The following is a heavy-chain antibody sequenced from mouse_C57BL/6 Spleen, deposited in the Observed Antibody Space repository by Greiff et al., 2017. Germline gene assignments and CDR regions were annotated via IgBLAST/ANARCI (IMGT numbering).Heavy chain of an antibody. CDR2: INPNNGGT. Sequence: EVQLQQSGPELVKPGASVKISCKASGYTFTDYYMNWVKQSHGKSLEWIGDINPNNGGTSYNQKFKGKATLTVDKSSSTAYMELRSLTSEDSAVYYCARRGSSFGYYFDYWGQGTTLTVSS. CDR1: GYTFTDYY. J-gene: IGHJ2*01. CDR3: ARRGSSFGYYFDY. V-gene: IGHV1-26*01. D-gene: IGHD1-1*01.